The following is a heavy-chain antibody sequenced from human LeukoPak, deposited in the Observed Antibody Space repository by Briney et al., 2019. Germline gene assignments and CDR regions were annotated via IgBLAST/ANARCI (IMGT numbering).Heavy chain of an antibody. J-gene: IGHJ4*02. D-gene: IGHD5-12*01. V-gene: IGHV3-66*01. Sequence: GGSLRLSCAASGFTVSSNYMSWVRQAPGKGLEWVSVIYSGGSTYYADSVKGRFTISRDNSKNTLYLQMNSLRAEDTAVYYCARASGYEYYFDYWGQGTLVTVSS. CDR1: GFTVSSNY. CDR3: ARASGYEYYFDY. CDR2: IYSGGST.